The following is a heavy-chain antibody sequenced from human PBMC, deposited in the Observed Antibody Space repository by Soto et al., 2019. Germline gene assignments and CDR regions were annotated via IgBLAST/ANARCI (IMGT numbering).Heavy chain of an antibody. CDR2: IVVGSGNT. J-gene: IGHJ5*02. CDR3: AAEGGDYVGWFDP. Sequence: ASVKVSCKASGFTFTSSAVQWVRQARGQRLEWIGWIVVGSGNTNYAQKFQERVTITRDMSTSTAYMELSSLRSEDTAVYYCAAEGGDYVGWFDPWGQGTLVTVS. CDR1: GFTFTSSA. D-gene: IGHD4-17*01. V-gene: IGHV1-58*01.